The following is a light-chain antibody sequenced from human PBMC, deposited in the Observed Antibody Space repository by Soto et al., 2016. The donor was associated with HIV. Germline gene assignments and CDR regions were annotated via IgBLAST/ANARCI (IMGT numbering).Light chain of an antibody. CDR1: GGKS. CDR3: QVWDSGSDHWV. Sequence: SYELTQPPSMSVAPGKTATITCVGGKSVHWYQQKPGQSPVLVVYDDHGRPSGIPERFSGSNSGNTATLSISWVEAGDEADYYCQVWDSGSDHWVFGGGTKLTVL. CDR2: DDH. V-gene: IGLV3-21*03. J-gene: IGLJ3*02.